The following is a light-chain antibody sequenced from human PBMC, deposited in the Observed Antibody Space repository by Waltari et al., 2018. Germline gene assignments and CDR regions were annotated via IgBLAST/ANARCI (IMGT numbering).Light chain of an antibody. Sequence: DIVMTQSPLSLPVTPGEPASLSCRSSESLLHSNGYNYSDWYLQKPGQSPQLLIYLGSNRASGVPDRFSGSGSGTDFTLKISRVEAEDVGVYYCMQALQTPPTFGQGTRLEIK. J-gene: IGKJ5*01. V-gene: IGKV2-28*01. CDR2: LGS. CDR1: ESLLHSNGYNY. CDR3: MQALQTPPT.